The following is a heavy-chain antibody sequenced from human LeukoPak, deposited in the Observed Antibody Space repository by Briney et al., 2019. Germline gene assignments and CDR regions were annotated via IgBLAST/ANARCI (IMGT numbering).Heavy chain of an antibody. V-gene: IGHV3-23*01. Sequence: PGGSLRLSCAASGFTFSSYAMSWVRQAPGKGLEWVSAISGSGGSTYYADSVKGRFTISRDNSKNTLYLQMNSLRAEDTAVYYCAIAVAAANYFDYWGQGTLVTVSS. D-gene: IGHD6-19*01. CDR1: GFTFSSYA. J-gene: IGHJ4*02. CDR2: ISGSGGST. CDR3: AIAVAAANYFDY.